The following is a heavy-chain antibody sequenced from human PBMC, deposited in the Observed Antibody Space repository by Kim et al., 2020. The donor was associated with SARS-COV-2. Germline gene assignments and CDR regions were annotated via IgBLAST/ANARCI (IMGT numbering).Heavy chain of an antibody. J-gene: IGHJ6*02. V-gene: IGHV3-21*01. CDR1: GFTFSSYS. D-gene: IGHD3-9*01. CDR3: ARGWDGLRYFDWFRALDYYHRMDV. Sequence: GGSLRLSCAASGFTFSSYSMNWVRQAPGKGLEWVSSISSSSSYIYYADSVKGRFTISRDNAKNSLYLQMNSLRAEDTAVYYCARGWDGLRYFDWFRALDYYHRMDVWGQGATVTVS. CDR2: ISSSSSYI.